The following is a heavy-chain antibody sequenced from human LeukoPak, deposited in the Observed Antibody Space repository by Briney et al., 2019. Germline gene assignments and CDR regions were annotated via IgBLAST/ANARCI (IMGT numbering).Heavy chain of an antibody. CDR1: GGSISSSSYY. CDR3: ARRRPIAAAESFDY. D-gene: IGHD6-13*01. CDR2: IYYSGST. J-gene: IGHJ4*02. V-gene: IGHV4-39*01. Sequence: SETLSLTCTVSGGSISSSSYYWGWIRQPPGTGLEWIGSIYYSGSTYDNPSLKSRVIISVETSKNQFSLKLSSVTAADTAVYYCARRRPIAAAESFDYWGQGTLVTVSS.